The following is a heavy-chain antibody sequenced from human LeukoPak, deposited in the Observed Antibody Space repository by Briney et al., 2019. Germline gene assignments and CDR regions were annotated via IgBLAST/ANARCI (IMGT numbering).Heavy chain of an antibody. CDR2: ISSSGSTI. CDR3: ARLRTPYYHGMDV. V-gene: IGHV3-11*04. Sequence: GSLRLSCAASGFTFSDYYMSWIRQAPGKGLEWVSYISSSGSTIYYADSVKGRFTISRDNAKNSLYPQMNSLRAEDTAVYYCARLRTPYYHGMDVWGQGTTVTVSS. J-gene: IGHJ6*02. D-gene: IGHD2-15*01. CDR1: GFTFSDYY.